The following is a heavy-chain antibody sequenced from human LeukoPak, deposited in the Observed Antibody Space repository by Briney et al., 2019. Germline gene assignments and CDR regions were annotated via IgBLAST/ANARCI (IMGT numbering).Heavy chain of an antibody. J-gene: IGHJ4*02. D-gene: IGHD3-16*01. CDR3: ARARPFKGEDY. CDR1: GGSISSGSYY. CDR2: IYTSGST. V-gene: IGHV4-61*02. Sequence: PSETLSLTCTVSGGSISSGSYYWSWIRQPAGKGLEWIGRIYTSGSTNYNPSLKSRVTISVDTSKNQFSLKLSSVTAADTAVYYCARARPFKGEDYWGQGTLVTVSS.